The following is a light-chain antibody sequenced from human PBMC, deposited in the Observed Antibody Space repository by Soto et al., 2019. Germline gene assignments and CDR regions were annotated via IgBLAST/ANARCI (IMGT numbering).Light chain of an antibody. CDR2: ENN. CDR1: SSNIGNNY. V-gene: IGLV1-51*02. CDR3: GTWDSSLSDYV. Sequence: QSVLTQPPSVSAAPGQKVTISCSGSSSNIGNNYVSWYQQLPGTAPKLLIYENNKRPSGIPDRFSGSKSGTSATLGITRLTTADEAHYYCGTWDSSLSDYVSGTGTKVNVL. J-gene: IGLJ1*01.